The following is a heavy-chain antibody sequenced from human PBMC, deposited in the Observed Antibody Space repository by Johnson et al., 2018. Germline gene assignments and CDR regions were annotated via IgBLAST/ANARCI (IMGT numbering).Heavy chain of an antibody. Sequence: EVQLVESGGGLVQPGRSLRLSCAASGFTFSSYDMHWVRQATGKGLEWVSAIGTAGDTYYPGSVKGRFTISIENTKNSLYLQMNSRRAGDTAVYYCARSCSSTSCSYYYYGMDVWGQGTTVTVSS. CDR2: IGTAGDT. V-gene: IGHV3-13*01. CDR1: GFTFSSYD. J-gene: IGHJ6*02. CDR3: ARSCSSTSCSYYYYGMDV. D-gene: IGHD2-2*01.